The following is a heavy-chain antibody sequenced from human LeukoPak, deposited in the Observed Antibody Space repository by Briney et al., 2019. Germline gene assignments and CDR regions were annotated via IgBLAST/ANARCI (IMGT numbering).Heavy chain of an antibody. D-gene: IGHD3-3*01. CDR1: GFTFSSYA. Sequence: GGSLRLSCAASGFTFSSYAMHWVRQAPGKGLEYVSAISSNGGSTYYANSVKGRLTISRDNSKNTLYLQMGSLRAEDMAVYYCARGRPSYYDFWSGYYGYWGQGTLVTVSS. V-gene: IGHV3-64*01. CDR3: ARGRPSYYDFWSGYYGY. CDR2: ISSNGGST. J-gene: IGHJ4*02.